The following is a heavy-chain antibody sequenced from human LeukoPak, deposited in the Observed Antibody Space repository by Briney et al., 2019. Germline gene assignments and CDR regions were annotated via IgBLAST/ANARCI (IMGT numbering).Heavy chain of an antibody. CDR3: ATQQGGNPAY. Sequence: PGGSLRLSCAASGLTFSSHWMHWVRQAPGKGLVWVSRITNDGSSTTYADSVKGRFTISRDNAKNMLYLQVNSLRAEDTAVCYCATQQGGNPAYWGQGTLVTVFS. CDR2: ITNDGSST. D-gene: IGHD1-14*01. CDR1: GLTFSSHW. J-gene: IGHJ4*02. V-gene: IGHV3-74*01.